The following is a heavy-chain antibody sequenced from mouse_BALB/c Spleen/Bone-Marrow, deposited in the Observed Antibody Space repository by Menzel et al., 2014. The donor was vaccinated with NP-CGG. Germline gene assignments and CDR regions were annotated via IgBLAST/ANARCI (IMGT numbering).Heavy chain of an antibody. D-gene: IGHD1-1*01. CDR2: IDPANGNT. CDR1: GFNIKDTY. J-gene: IGHJ4*01. Sequence: VQLQQSGAELVKPGASVKLSCTASGFNIKDTYMHWVMQRPEQGLEWIGRIDPANGNTKYDPKFQGKATITADTSSNTAYLQLSSLTSEDTAVYYCARYRYYGSGYAMDYWGQGTSVTVSS. CDR3: ARYRYYGSGYAMDY. V-gene: IGHV14-3*02.